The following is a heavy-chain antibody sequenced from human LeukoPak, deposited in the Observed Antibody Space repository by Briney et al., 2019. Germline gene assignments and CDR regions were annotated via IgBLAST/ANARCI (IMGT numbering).Heavy chain of an antibody. CDR1: GGTFSSYA. D-gene: IGHD5-18*01. V-gene: IGHV1-69*04. Sequence: SVKVSCKASGGTFSSYAISWVRQAPGQGLEWMGRIIPILGIANYAQKFQGRVTITADKSTSTAYMELSNLRSEDTAVYYCARDSGYSYGYGGYWGQGTLVTVSS. CDR2: IIPILGIA. CDR3: ARDSGYSYGYGGY. J-gene: IGHJ4*02.